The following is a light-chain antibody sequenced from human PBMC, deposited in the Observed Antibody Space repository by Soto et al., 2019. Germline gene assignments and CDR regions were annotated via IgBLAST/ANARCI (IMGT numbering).Light chain of an antibody. CDR1: QSVASA. CDR2: GAS. J-gene: IGKJ5*01. V-gene: IGKV3-15*01. CDR3: QNYKYWPYT. Sequence: EVLLTQSPDILSVSQVDTAILSCTASQSVASALAWYQQRPGQAPRVIMYGASGRSTGVPDRFSGSGSGTEFTLTISSLQSEDFAVYFCQNYKYWPYTFGQGTRLDIK.